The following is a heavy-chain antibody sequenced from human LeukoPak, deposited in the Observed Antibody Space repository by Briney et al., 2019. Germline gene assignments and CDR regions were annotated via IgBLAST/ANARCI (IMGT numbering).Heavy chain of an antibody. D-gene: IGHD4-17*01. CDR2: INPSGGST. Sequence: ASVKVSCKASGYTFTSYYMHWVRQAPGQGLEWMGIINPSGGSTSYAQKFQGRVTMTRDTSTSTVYMELRSLRSDDTAVYYCARGDYGDYAIDYWGQGTLVTVSS. J-gene: IGHJ4*02. CDR3: ARGDYGDYAIDY. V-gene: IGHV1-46*01. CDR1: GYTFTSYY.